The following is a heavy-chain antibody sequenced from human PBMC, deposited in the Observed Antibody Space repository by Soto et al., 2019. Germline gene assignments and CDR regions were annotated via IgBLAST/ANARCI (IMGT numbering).Heavy chain of an antibody. CDR2: IYYSGST. V-gene: IGHV4-59*08. CDR1: GDSISSYY. CDR3: ARHYNSGWYGDFDY. J-gene: IGHJ4*02. D-gene: IGHD6-19*01. Sequence: SETLSLTCTVSGDSISSYYWSWIRQPPGKGLEWIGYIYYSGSTNYNPSLKSRVTISVDTSKNQFSLKLSSVTAADTAVYYCARHYNSGWYGDFDYWGQGTLVTVS.